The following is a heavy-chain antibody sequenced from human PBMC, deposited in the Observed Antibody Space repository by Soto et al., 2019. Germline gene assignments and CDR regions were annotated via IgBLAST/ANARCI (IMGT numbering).Heavy chain of an antibody. CDR2: IVVGSGNT. V-gene: IGHV1-58*02. CDR3: AAAGYCSGGSCFDFDY. J-gene: IGHJ4*02. CDR1: GFTFTSSA. Sequence: SVKVSCEASGFTFTSSAMQWVRQARGQRLEWIGWIVVGSGNTNYAQKFQERVTITRDMSTSTAYMELSSLRSEDTAVYYCAAAGYCSGGSCFDFDYWGQGTLVTVSS. D-gene: IGHD2-15*01.